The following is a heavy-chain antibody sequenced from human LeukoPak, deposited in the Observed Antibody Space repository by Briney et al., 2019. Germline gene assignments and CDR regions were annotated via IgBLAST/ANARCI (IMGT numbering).Heavy chain of an antibody. Sequence: SQTLSLTCTVSGGSINSGNYYWSWMRQPAGKGLEWIGRIHIGGSTTYNPSLRSRVTISIDTSNNQFSLRLSSVTAADTAVYYCVGLRFLEWTPTRIFDYWGQGTLVTVSS. CDR3: VGLRFLEWTPTRIFDY. J-gene: IGHJ4*02. D-gene: IGHD3-3*01. CDR1: GGSINSGNYY. CDR2: IHIGGST. V-gene: IGHV4-61*02.